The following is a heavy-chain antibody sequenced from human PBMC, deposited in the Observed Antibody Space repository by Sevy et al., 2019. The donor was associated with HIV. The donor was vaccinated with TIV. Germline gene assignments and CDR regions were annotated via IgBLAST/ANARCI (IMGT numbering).Heavy chain of an antibody. V-gene: IGHV3-23*01. CDR1: GFTFSSYA. Sequence: GGCLRLSCAASGFTFSSYALNWVRQAPGKGLEWVSTISGSGGSTYYAASVKGRFTISRDNSKNTLYLQMDSLRAEDTAVYYCAKDRYHTTGYYPEGAFDIWGQGTMVTVSS. D-gene: IGHD3-22*01. CDR3: AKDRYHTTGYYPEGAFDI. CDR2: ISGSGGST. J-gene: IGHJ3*02.